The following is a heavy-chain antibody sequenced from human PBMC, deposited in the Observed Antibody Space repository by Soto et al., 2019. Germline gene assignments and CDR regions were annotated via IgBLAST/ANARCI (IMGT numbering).Heavy chain of an antibody. J-gene: IGHJ4*02. CDR3: ARDLGYALPDY. CDR1: GYTFTSYA. V-gene: IGHV1-3*01. Sequence: ASVKVSCKASGYTFTSYAMHWVRQAPGQRLEWMGWINAGNGNTKYSQKFQGRVTITRDTSASTAYMELNSLRSEDTAVYYCARDLGYALPDYWGQGTLVTVSS. CDR2: INAGNGNT. D-gene: IGHD2-15*01.